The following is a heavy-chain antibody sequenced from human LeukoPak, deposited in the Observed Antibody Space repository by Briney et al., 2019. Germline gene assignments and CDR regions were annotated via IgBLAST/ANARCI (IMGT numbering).Heavy chain of an antibody. CDR3: AKARLELPYNWFDP. CDR1: GLTFSSYA. J-gene: IGHJ5*02. Sequence: GGSLRLSCAASGLTFSSYAMSWVRQAPGKGLEWVSAISGSGGSTYYADSVKGRFTISRDNSKNTLYLQMNSLRAEDTAVYYCAKARLELPYNWFDPWGQGTLVTVSS. D-gene: IGHD1-7*01. CDR2: ISGSGGST. V-gene: IGHV3-23*01.